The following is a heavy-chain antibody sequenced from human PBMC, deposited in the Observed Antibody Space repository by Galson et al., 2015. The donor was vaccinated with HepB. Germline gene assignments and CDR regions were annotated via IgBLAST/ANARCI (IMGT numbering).Heavy chain of an antibody. CDR3: ARAWDILTNDAFDI. J-gene: IGHJ3*02. CDR2: ISSSSSYI. D-gene: IGHD3-9*01. CDR1: GFTFSSYS. V-gene: IGHV3-21*01. Sequence: SLRLSCAASGFTFSSYSMNWVRQAPGKGLEWVSSISSSSSYIYYADSVKGRFTISRDNAKNSLYLQMNSLRAEDTAVYYCARAWDILTNDAFDIWGQGTMVTVSS.